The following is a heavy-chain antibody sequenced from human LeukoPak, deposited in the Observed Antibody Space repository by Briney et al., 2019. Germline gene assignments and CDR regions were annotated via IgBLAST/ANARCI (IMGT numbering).Heavy chain of an antibody. CDR2: IIPIFGTA. D-gene: IGHD6-19*01. Sequence: ASVKVSCKASRGTFSSYAISWVRQAPGQGLEWMGRIIPIFGTANYAQKFQGRVTITTDESTSTAYMELSSLRSEDTAVYYCARAYSSGWYSGDYWGQGTLVTVFS. CDR3: ARAYSSGWYSGDY. CDR1: RGTFSSYA. V-gene: IGHV1-69*05. J-gene: IGHJ4*02.